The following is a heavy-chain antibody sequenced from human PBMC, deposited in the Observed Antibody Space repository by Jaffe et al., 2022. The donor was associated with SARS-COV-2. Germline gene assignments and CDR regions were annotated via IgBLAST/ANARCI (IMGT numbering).Heavy chain of an antibody. J-gene: IGHJ4*02. CDR1: GYTFTSYG. V-gene: IGHV1-18*01. Sequence: QVQLVQSGAEVKKPGASVKVSCKASGYTFTSYGISWVRQAPGQGLEWMGWISAYNGNTNYAQKLQGRVTMTTDTSTSTAYMELRSLRSDDTAVYYCARDRPFYCSGGSCYREIDYWGQGTLVTVSS. CDR2: ISAYNGNT. CDR3: ARDRPFYCSGGSCYREIDY. D-gene: IGHD2-15*01.